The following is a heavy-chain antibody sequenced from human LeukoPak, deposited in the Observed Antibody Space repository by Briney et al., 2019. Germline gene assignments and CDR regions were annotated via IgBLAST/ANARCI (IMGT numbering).Heavy chain of an antibody. CDR2: ISYDGSNK. Sequence: GRSLRLSCAASGFTFSSYGMHWVRQAPGKGLEWVAVISYDGSNKYYADSVKGRFTISRDNSKNTPYLQMNSLRAEDTAVYYCAKDVGIAAPVVYYYYYGMDVWGQGTTVTVSS. J-gene: IGHJ6*02. D-gene: IGHD6-6*01. V-gene: IGHV3-30*18. CDR3: AKDVGIAAPVVYYYYYGMDV. CDR1: GFTFSSYG.